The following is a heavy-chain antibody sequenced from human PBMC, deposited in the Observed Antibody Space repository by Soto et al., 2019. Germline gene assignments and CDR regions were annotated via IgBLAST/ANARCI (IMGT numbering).Heavy chain of an antibody. D-gene: IGHD5-18*01. Sequence: SETLSLTCTVSGGSISSGDYYWSWIRQPPGKGLEWIGYIYYSGSTYYNPSLKSRVTISVDTSKNQFSLKLSSVTAADTAVYYCARDRYVDTAMVEDAFDIWGQGTMVTVS. CDR3: ARDRYVDTAMVEDAFDI. CDR2: IYYSGST. J-gene: IGHJ3*02. V-gene: IGHV4-30-4*01. CDR1: GGSISSGDYY.